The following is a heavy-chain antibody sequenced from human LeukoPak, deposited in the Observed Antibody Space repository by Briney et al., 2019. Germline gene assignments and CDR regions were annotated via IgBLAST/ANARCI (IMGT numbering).Heavy chain of an antibody. V-gene: IGHV3-7*03. CDR1: GLTSSSYW. CDR3: ARNRRVRSTSLDAFDI. Sequence: VGSLRLSCAASGLTSSSYWITWVCQARGKGGGGGADLSLNGSKKNYVHSVKGRFIISRDNAKNSLYLQMNSLTAEDTAVYYCARNRRVRSTSLDAFDIWGQGTMVTVSS. D-gene: IGHD2-2*01. CDR2: LSLNGSKK. J-gene: IGHJ3*02.